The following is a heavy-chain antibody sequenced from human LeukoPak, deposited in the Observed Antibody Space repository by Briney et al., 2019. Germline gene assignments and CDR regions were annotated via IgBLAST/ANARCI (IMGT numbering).Heavy chain of an antibody. CDR2: IYYSGST. CDR1: GGSISSYY. D-gene: IGHD1-1*01. Sequence: PSQTLSLTCTVSGGSISSYYWSWIRQPPGKGPEWIGYIYYSGSTNYNPSLKSRVTISVDTSKNQFSLKLSSVTAADTAVYYCARERIQLERRSMDLWGKGTTVTVSS. V-gene: IGHV4-59*01. CDR3: ARERIQLERRSMDL. J-gene: IGHJ6*01.